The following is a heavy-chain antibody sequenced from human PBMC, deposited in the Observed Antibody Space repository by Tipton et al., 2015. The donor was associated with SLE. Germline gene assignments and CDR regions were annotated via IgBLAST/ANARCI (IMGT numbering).Heavy chain of an antibody. CDR1: LYSIGSGFY. D-gene: IGHD7-27*01. Sequence: TLSLTCTVSLYSIGSGFYWDWVRQAPGKGLEWVATMHHNGSTYYNPSLRSRVAVSVDTSKTQFSLIVTSVTAADTAVYYCVRGPWAYYYYMDVWGKGTKVTVSS. J-gene: IGHJ6*03. CDR2: MHHNGST. V-gene: IGHV4-38-2*02. CDR3: VRGPWAYYYYMDV.